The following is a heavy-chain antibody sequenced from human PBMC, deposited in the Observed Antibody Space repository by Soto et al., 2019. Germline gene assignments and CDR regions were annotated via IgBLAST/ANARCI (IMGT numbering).Heavy chain of an antibody. J-gene: IGHJ5*01. CDR2: IYGDGRTT. D-gene: IGHD3-10*01. CDR1: GFIFSTTD. V-gene: IGHV3-23*01. CDR3: VKNSGWFNS. Sequence: PGGSLRLSCEASGFIFSTTDMSWVRQAPGKGLEWVSTIYGDGRTTYYADSVRGRFSISRDNSKNMVYLQMDSLRVDDTAIYYCVKNSGWFNSWGQGSLVTAPQ.